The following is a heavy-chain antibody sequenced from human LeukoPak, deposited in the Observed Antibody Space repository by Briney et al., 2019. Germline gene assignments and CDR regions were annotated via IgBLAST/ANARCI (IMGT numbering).Heavy chain of an antibody. J-gene: IGHJ4*02. CDR3: AKITDGELRRFDY. D-gene: IGHD1-26*01. CDR1: GVSISSSNSY. V-gene: IGHV4-39*01. Sequence: SETLSLTCTVSGVSISSSNSYWGWIRQPPGKGLEWIGSIYYSGNTYYNASLKNQVSISIDTSKNQFSLRLTSVTAADTAVYYCAKITDGELRRFDYWGQGTLVTVSS. CDR2: IYYSGNT.